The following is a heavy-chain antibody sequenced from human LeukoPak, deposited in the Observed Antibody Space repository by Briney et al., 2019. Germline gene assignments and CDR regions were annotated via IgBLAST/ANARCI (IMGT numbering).Heavy chain of an antibody. CDR2: MYSGGNT. J-gene: IGHJ4*02. Sequence: GGSLSLSCAVSGFTVSSNHMTWVRQAPGKGLEWVSVMYSGGNTDYADSVKGRLTISRDTSKNTVYLQMNSLRAEDTAVYYCARVTSVLVVWGQGTLVTVSS. D-gene: IGHD6-6*01. V-gene: IGHV3-53*01. CDR1: GFTVSSNH. CDR3: ARVTSVLVV.